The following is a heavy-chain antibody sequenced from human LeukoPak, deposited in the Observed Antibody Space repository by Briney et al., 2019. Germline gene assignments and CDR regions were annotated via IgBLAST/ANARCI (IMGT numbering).Heavy chain of an antibody. J-gene: IGHJ5*02. CDR3: ARQGITGTTGNWFDP. V-gene: IGHV4-59*08. CDR1: GGSISSYY. Sequence: TSSETLSLTCTVSGGSISSYYWSWIRQPPGKGLEWIGYIYYSGSTNYNPSLKSRVTISVDTSKNQFSLKLSSVTAADTAVYYCARQGITGTTGNWFDPWGQGTLVTVSS. D-gene: IGHD1-20*01. CDR2: IYYSGST.